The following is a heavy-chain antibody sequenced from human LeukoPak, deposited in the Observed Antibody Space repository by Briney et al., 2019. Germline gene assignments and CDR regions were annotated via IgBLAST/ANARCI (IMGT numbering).Heavy chain of an antibody. J-gene: IGHJ3*02. CDR3: ASGPYHYVWGNYRYTGDAFDI. CDR2: INPDRRGT. V-gene: IGHV1-2*06. Sequence: GASVKVSCTASGYTCTAYYVHWVRQAPGQGLEWMGRINPDRRGTKYAQKFQGRVTMTRDKSISTAYMELTSLRSDDTAVYYCASGPYHYVWGNYRYTGDAFDIWGHGTVVTVSS. CDR1: GYTCTAYY. D-gene: IGHD3-16*02.